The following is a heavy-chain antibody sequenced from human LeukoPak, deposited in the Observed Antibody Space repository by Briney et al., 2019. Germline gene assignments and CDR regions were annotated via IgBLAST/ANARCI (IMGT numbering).Heavy chain of an antibody. CDR2: ISSRSSTI. V-gene: IGHV3-48*01. J-gene: IGHJ4*02. CDR1: GFDFSIYR. CDR3: VRVITFRYYCDY. D-gene: IGHD3-22*01. Sequence: GGSLRLSCAASGFDFSIYRMNWVRQAPGKGLEWVSYISSRSSTIYYADSVKGRFTISRDNAKNSLYLQMNSLRAEDTAVYYCVRVITFRYYCDYWGQGTLVTVSS.